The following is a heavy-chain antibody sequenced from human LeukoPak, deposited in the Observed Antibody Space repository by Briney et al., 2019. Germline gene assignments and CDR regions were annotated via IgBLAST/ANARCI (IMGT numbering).Heavy chain of an antibody. V-gene: IGHV4-61*02. J-gene: IGHJ4*02. CDR2: IYTSGST. Sequence: SETLSLTCTVSGGSNSSGSYYWSWIRQPAGKGLEWIGRIYTSGSTNYNPSLKSRVTISVDTSKNQFSLKLSSVTAADTAVYYCARDSHTIFGVVTPFDYWGQGTLVTVSS. CDR1: GGSNSSGSYY. CDR3: ARDSHTIFGVVTPFDY. D-gene: IGHD3-3*01.